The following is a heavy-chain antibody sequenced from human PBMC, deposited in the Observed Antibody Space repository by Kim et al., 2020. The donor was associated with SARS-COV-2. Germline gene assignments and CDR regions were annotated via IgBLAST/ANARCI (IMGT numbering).Heavy chain of an antibody. CDR1: GFTFDDYA. CDR2: ISWNSGSI. CDR3: AKAAINKKLATYRGWFDP. J-gene: IGHJ5*02. Sequence: GGSLRLSCAASGFTFDDYAMHWVRQAPGKGLEWVSGISWNSGSIGYADSVKGRFTISRDNAKNSLYLQMNSLRAEDTALYYCAKAAINKKLATYRGWFDPWGQGTLVTVSS. D-gene: IGHD6-6*01. V-gene: IGHV3-9*01.